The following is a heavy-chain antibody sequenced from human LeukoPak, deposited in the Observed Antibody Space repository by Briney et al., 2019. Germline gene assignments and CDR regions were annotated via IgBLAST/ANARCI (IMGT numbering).Heavy chain of an antibody. J-gene: IGHJ5*01. Sequence: PGGSLRLSCAASGFTFSHYWMAWVRQAPGEAVEGVANKKKDVSEKYYVDSVKRRFSISRENPKNSLYLQISSLSVEDRGVYCCARGLQEIDSWGQGTLVTVSS. CDR2: KKKDVSEK. CDR3: ARGLQEIDS. V-gene: IGHV3-7*01. CDR1: GFTFSHYW.